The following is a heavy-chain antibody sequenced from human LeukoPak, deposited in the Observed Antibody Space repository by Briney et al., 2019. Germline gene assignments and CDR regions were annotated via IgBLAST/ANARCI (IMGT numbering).Heavy chain of an antibody. CDR3: ARDGRLPLDY. CDR2: ISSSSSYI. V-gene: IGHV3-21*01. Sequence: PGGSLRLSCAASGFTFSDYAMTWVRQAPGKGLEWVSSISSSSSYIYYADSVKGRFTISRDNAKNSLYLQMNSLRAEDTAVYYCARDGRLPLDYWGQGTLVTVSS. D-gene: IGHD2-15*01. CDR1: GFTFSDYA. J-gene: IGHJ4*02.